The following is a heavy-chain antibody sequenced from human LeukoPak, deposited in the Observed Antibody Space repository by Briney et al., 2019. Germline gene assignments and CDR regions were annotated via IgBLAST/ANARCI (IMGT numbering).Heavy chain of an antibody. J-gene: IGHJ4*02. CDR1: GFTFSSYS. V-gene: IGHV3-23*01. D-gene: IGHD4-17*01. CDR3: AKLTTVTDFDY. Sequence: QAGGSLRLSCAASGFTFSSYSMNWVRQAPGKGLEWVSAISGSGGSTYYADSVKGRFTISRDNSKNTLYLQMNSLRAEDTAVYYCAKLTTVTDFDYWGQGTLVTVSS. CDR2: ISGSGGST.